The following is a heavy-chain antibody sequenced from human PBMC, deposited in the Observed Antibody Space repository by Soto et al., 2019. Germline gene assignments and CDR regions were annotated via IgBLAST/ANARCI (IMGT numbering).Heavy chain of an antibody. D-gene: IGHD2-8*02. Sequence: EVQLVESGGGLVQPGGSLRLSCAASGFTFSDHYMDWVRQVPGKGLEWVGRIKNNANSYTTEYAASVKGRFTISRDDSKNSLFQHMNSLKNEDTAGYYCAKTYSNYWWYESWGQGTLVTVSS. CDR1: GFTFSDHY. V-gene: IGHV3-72*01. J-gene: IGHJ5*02. CDR3: AKTYSNYWWYES. CDR2: IKNNANSYTT.